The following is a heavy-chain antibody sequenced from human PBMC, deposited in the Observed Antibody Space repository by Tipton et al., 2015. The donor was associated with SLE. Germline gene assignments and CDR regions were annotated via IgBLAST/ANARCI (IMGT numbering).Heavy chain of an antibody. Sequence: LRLSCTVSGGSISSDDYYWTWIRQHPEKGLEWIGHMSYSGSTHYNPSLKSRITISVDTSKNHFSLKLSSVTAADTAVYYCARGGVGGYDYFDHWGQGTLVTVSS. CDR1: GGSISSDDYY. D-gene: IGHD5-12*01. CDR2: MSYSGST. V-gene: IGHV4-31*02. J-gene: IGHJ4*02. CDR3: ARGGVGGYDYFDH.